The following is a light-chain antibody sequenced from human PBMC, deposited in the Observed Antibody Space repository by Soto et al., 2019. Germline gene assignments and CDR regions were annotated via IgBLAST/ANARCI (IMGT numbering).Light chain of an antibody. CDR3: QQYDKWPRT. J-gene: IGKJ1*01. V-gene: IGKV3-15*01. CDR1: QSVTRN. CDR2: GAS. Sequence: EIVMTQSPATLSVSPGERVTLSCRASQSVTRNLAWYQHKPGQSPRLLIYGASARATGIPARFSGGGSGAEYTLTISSLQSEDFAVYYCQQYDKWPRTFGQGTKVEIK.